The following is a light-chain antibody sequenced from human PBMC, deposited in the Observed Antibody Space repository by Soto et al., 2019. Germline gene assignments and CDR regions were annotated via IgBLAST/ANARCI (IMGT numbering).Light chain of an antibody. CDR1: QNVKTR. Sequence: EKVMTQSPATLSVSPGERATLSCRASQNVKTRLAWYQQKPGQAPRLLIYDAFTRATGIPARFSGSASGTDFTLTLRSLQSVDFAVYYCQQYDEWPLTFGGGTKVEIK. V-gene: IGKV3-15*01. CDR3: QQYDEWPLT. J-gene: IGKJ4*01. CDR2: DAF.